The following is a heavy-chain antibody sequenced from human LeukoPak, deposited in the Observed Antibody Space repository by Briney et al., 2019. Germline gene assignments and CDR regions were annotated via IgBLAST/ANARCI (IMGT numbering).Heavy chain of an antibody. CDR1: GGSISSYY. CDR3: ARAHRGYSYGRKWFDP. CDR2: INYNGST. J-gene: IGHJ5*02. D-gene: IGHD5-18*01. Sequence: SETLSLTCTVSGGSISSYYWSWIRQPPGKGLEWIGYINYNGSTNYNPSLKSRVTISVDTTKNQFSLKLSSAQAENRGVKNCARAHRGYSYGRKWFDPWGQGTLVTVSS. V-gene: IGHV4-59*01.